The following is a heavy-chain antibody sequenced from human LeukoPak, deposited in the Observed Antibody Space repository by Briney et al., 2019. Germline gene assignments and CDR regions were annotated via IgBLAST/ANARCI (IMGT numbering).Heavy chain of an antibody. V-gene: IGHV3-23*01. J-gene: IGHJ4*02. CDR1: GFIFSSYA. Sequence: GGSLRLSCAASGFIFSSYAMSWVRQAPGKGLAWVSAISGSGGGTYYADSVKGRFTTSRDNSKNTLYLQMNSLRAEDTAVYYCAKDELLWFGELAGIPYWGQGTLVTVSS. CDR2: ISGSGGGT. CDR3: AKDELLWFGELAGIPY. D-gene: IGHD3-10*01.